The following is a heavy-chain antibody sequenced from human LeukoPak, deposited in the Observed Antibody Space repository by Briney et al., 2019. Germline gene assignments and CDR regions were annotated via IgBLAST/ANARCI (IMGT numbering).Heavy chain of an antibody. Sequence: ASVKVSCKASGYTFTSYAMHWVRQAPGQRLEWMGWINAGNGNTKYSQKFQGRVTITRDTSASTAYMELSSLRSEDTAVYYCARETYYYDSSGYRPYYYYGMDVWGQGTTVTVSS. J-gene: IGHJ6*02. CDR2: INAGNGNT. V-gene: IGHV1-3*01. CDR1: GYTFTSYA. D-gene: IGHD3-22*01. CDR3: ARETYYYDSSGYRPYYYYGMDV.